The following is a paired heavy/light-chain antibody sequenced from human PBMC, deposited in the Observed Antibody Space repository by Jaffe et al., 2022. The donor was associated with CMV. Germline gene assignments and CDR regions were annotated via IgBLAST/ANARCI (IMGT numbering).Light chain of an antibody. Sequence: DIQMTQSPSSLSASVGDRVTITCQASQDISNYLNWYQQKPGKAPKLLIYDASNLETGVPSRFSGSGSGTDFTFTISSLQPEDIATYYCQQYDNLPTFGQGTKLEIK. V-gene: IGKV1-33*01. CDR1: QDISNY. J-gene: IGKJ2*01. CDR2: DAS. CDR3: QQYDNLPT.
Heavy chain of an antibody. D-gene: IGHD6-13*01. J-gene: IGHJ6*02. CDR3: ARLSRYSSSWYSYYYYGMDV. Sequence: QVQLQESGPGLVKPSETLSLTCTVSGGSISSYYWSWIRQPAGKGLEWIGRIYTSGSTNYNPSLKSRVTMSVDTSKNQFSLKLSSVTAADTAVYYCARLSRYSSSWYSYYYYGMDVWGQGTTVTVSS. V-gene: IGHV4-4*07. CDR1: GGSISSYY. CDR2: IYTSGST.